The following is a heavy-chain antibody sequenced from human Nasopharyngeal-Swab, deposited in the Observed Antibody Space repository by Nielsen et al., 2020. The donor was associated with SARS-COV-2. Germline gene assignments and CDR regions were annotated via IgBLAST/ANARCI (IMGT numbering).Heavy chain of an antibody. CDR2: IYYSGST. Sequence: SETLSLTCAVSGGPISSSNWWSWVRQPPGKGREWIGEIYYSGSTYYNPSLKSRVTISVDTSKNQFSLKLSSVTAADTAVYYCARLAPYYYDSSGYYPGTFDYWGQGTLVTVSS. CDR1: GGPISSSNW. D-gene: IGHD3-22*01. CDR3: ARLAPYYYDSSGYYPGTFDY. V-gene: IGHV4-4*02. J-gene: IGHJ4*02.